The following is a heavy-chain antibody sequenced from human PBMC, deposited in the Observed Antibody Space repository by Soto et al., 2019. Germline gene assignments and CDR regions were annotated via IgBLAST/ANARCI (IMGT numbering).Heavy chain of an antibody. CDR3: EKDKTSARMFYFDH. CDR1: GFTFRSYG. Sequence: QVQLLESGGGVVQPGRSLRLSCAGSGFTFRSYGMHWVRQAPGKGLEWVAVISYDGSNENYADSVKGRFTISRDNSKNTLYLQVNSLISEDTALYYCEKDKTSARMFYFDHWGQGILLIVSS. J-gene: IGHJ4*02. V-gene: IGHV3-30*18. D-gene: IGHD6-6*01. CDR2: ISYDGSNE.